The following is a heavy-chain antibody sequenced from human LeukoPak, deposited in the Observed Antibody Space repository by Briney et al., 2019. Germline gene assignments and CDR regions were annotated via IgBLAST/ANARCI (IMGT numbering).Heavy chain of an antibody. V-gene: IGHV1-69*05. CDR3: ARDLPYYDSSGYDHRRWFDP. D-gene: IGHD3-22*01. Sequence: ASVKVSCKASGGTFSSYAISWVRQAPGQGLELKGRIIPIFGTANYAQKFQGRVTITTDESTSTAYMELSSLRSEDTAVYYCARDLPYYDSSGYDHRRWFDPWGQGTLVTVSS. J-gene: IGHJ5*02. CDR1: GGTFSSYA. CDR2: IIPIFGTA.